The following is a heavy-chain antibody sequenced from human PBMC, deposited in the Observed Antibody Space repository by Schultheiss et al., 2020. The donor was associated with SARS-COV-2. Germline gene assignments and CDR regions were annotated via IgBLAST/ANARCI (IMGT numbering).Heavy chain of an antibody. V-gene: IGHV4-4*07. CDR1: GGSISSYY. J-gene: IGHJ6*02. Sequence: SETLSLTCTVSGGSISSYYWSWIRQPAGKGLEWIGRIYTSGSTNYNPSLKSRVTMSVDTSKNQFSLKLSSVTAADTAVYYCARDNGGSYPYYYYYCMDVWGQGTTVTVSS. D-gene: IGHD1-26*01. CDR2: IYTSGST. CDR3: ARDNGGSYPYYYYYCMDV.